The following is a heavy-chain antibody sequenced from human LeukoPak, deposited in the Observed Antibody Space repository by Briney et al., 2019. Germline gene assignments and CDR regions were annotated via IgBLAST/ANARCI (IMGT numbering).Heavy chain of an antibody. CDR3: AREGAGEPFDY. Sequence: ASVKVSCKASGGTFISYAISWVRQAPGQGLEWMGGIIPIFGTANYAQKFQGRVTITADESTSTAYMELSSLRSEDTAVYYCAREGAGEPFDYWGQGTLVTVSS. CDR1: GGTFISYA. J-gene: IGHJ4*02. CDR2: IIPIFGTA. D-gene: IGHD1-14*01. V-gene: IGHV1-69*13.